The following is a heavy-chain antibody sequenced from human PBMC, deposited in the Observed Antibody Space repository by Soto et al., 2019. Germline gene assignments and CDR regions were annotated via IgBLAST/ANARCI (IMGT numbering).Heavy chain of an antibody. CDR2: IVVGSGNT. CDR3: ARGSHLTQTHY. CDR1: GFTFTSSA. Sequence: GASVKVSCKASGFTFTSSAAQWVRQARGQRLEWIGWIVVGSGNTNYAQKFQERVTITADESTSTAYMELSSLRSEDTAVYYCARGSHLTQTHYWGQGTLVTVSS. J-gene: IGHJ4*02. V-gene: IGHV1-58*01.